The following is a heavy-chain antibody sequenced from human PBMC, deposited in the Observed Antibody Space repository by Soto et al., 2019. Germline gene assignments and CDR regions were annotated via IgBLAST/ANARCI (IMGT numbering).Heavy chain of an antibody. CDR3: ARATGYFDWPDAFDI. CDR1: GGSISSYY. D-gene: IGHD3-9*01. J-gene: IGHJ3*02. Sequence: QVQLQESGPGLVKPSETLSLTCTVSGGSISSYYWSWIRQPPGKGLEWIGYIYYSGSTNYNPSLKSRVTISVDTSKNQFSLKLSSVTAADTAVYYCARATGYFDWPDAFDIWGQGTMVTVSS. V-gene: IGHV4-59*01. CDR2: IYYSGST.